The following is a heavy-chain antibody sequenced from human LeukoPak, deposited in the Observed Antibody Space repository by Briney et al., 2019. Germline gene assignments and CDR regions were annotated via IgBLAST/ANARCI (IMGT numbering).Heavy chain of an antibody. V-gene: IGHV5-51*01. CDR2: IYPGDSAT. J-gene: IGHJ4*02. Sequence: GGALKISWKGSGCRFTRYWIGWVRQMPGKGLEWMGIIYPGDSATRYSPSFQGQVTISADKSISTAYLQWSSLKASDTAMYYCASTTGTTYDYWGQGTLVTVSS. D-gene: IGHD1-1*01. CDR1: GCRFTRYW. CDR3: ASTTGTTYDY.